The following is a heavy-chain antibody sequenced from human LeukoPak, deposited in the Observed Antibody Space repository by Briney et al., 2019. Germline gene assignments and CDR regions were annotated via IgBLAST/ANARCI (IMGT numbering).Heavy chain of an antibody. V-gene: IGHV3-74*01. CDR3: VRHNYGYDY. D-gene: IGHD5-18*01. Sequence: PGGSLRLSCAASGFTFNTYWMHWVRQAPGEGPVWVAHILNDGGSTSYADSVKGRFIISRDNAKNTLSLQMNSLRAEDTAVYYCVRHNYGYDYWGQGTPVTASS. CDR1: GFTFNTYW. J-gene: IGHJ4*02. CDR2: ILNDGGST.